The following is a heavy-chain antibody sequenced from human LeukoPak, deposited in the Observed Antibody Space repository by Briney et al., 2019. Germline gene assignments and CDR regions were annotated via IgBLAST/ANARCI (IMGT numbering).Heavy chain of an antibody. Sequence: PGGSLRLSCAASGFTFSSYAMSWVRQAPGKGLEWVSAISGSGGSTYYADSVKGRFTISRDNSKNTLYLQMNSLRAEDTAVYYCAKEFYSGDFWSGFYYYYGMDVWGQGTTVTVSS. CDR3: AKEFYSGDFWSGFYYYYGMDV. D-gene: IGHD3-3*01. CDR2: ISGSGGST. V-gene: IGHV3-23*01. CDR1: GFTFSSYA. J-gene: IGHJ6*02.